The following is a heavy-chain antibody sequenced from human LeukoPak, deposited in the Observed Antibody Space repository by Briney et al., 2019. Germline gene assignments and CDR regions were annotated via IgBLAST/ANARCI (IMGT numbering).Heavy chain of an antibody. J-gene: IGHJ4*02. CDR2: LYSGGST. V-gene: IGHV3-66*01. Sequence: HPGGSLRLSCAASGFTVSRNYMNWVRQAPGKGLEWVSVLYSGGSTYYADSVKGRFTISRDISKNTLYLQMNSLRAEDTAVYYCASPGLGMVRGANQYWGQGTLVTVSS. D-gene: IGHD3-10*01. CDR3: ASPGLGMVRGANQY. CDR1: GFTVSRNY.